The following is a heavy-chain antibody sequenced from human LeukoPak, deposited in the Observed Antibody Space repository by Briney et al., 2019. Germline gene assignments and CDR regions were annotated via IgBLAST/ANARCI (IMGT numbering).Heavy chain of an antibody. V-gene: IGHV4-59*01. J-gene: IGHJ4*02. D-gene: IGHD3-9*01. CDR2: IYYSGST. CDR1: GGSISSYY. CDR3: ARLADFDWHFDY. Sequence: SETLSLTCTVSGGSISSYYWSWIRQPPGKGLEWIGYIYYSGSTNYNPSLKSRVTISVDTSKNQFSLKLSSVTAADTAVYYCARLADFDWHFDYWGQGTLVTVSS.